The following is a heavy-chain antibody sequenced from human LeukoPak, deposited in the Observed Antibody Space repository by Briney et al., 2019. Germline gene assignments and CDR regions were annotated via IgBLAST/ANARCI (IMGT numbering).Heavy chain of an antibody. Sequence: SETLSLTCAVYGGSFSGYYWSWIRQPPGEGLEWIGEINHSGSTNYNPSLKSRVTISVDTSKNQFSLKLSSVTAADTAVYYCARGGMTIFGVVIGRAFDYWGQGTLVTVSS. J-gene: IGHJ4*02. V-gene: IGHV4-34*01. CDR1: GGSFSGYY. CDR2: INHSGST. D-gene: IGHD3-3*01. CDR3: ARGGMTIFGVVIGRAFDY.